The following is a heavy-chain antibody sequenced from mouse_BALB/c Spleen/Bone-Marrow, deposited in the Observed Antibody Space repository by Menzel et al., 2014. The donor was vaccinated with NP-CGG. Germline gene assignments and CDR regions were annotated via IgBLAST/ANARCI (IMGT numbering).Heavy chain of an antibody. CDR1: GFTFSSFG. Sequence: EVKLVESGGGLVRPGGSRKLSCAASGFTFSSFGMHWVRQAPEKGLEWVAYISSGSGTIYYADTVKGRFTISRDNPKNTLFLQMTSLRSEDTAMYYCARSGCGSTLYAMDYWGQGTSVTVSS. CDR3: ARSGCGSTLYAMDY. V-gene: IGHV5-17*02. J-gene: IGHJ4*01. CDR2: ISSGSGTI. D-gene: IGHD1-1*01.